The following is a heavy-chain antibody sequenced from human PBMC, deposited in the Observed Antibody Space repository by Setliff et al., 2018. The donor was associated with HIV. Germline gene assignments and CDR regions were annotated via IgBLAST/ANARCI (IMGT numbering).Heavy chain of an antibody. Sequence: PSETLSLTCAAYGGSLSGYYWSWIRQTPGKGLEWIGEVHYSGRTAYNPSLQSRVTISVDTSKNQFSLKLSSVTAADTAVYYCARPSAGGGYNYWYFDLWGRGTLVTVSS. CDR2: VHYSGRT. CDR1: GGSLSGYY. V-gene: IGHV4-34*01. CDR3: ARPSAGGGYNYWYFDL. J-gene: IGHJ2*01. D-gene: IGHD5-12*01.